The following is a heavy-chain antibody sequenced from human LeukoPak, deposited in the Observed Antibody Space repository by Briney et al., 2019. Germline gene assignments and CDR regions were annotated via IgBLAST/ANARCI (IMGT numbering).Heavy chain of an antibody. J-gene: IGHJ3*02. CDR3: ARRMYYYDSSGYYAPSTDAFDI. Sequence: ASVKVSCKASGYTFTSYGISWVRQAPGQGLEWMGWISAYNGNTNYAQKLQGRVTMTTDTSTSTAYMELRSLRSDDTAVYYCARRMYYYDSSGYYAPSTDAFDIWGQGTMVTVSS. CDR2: ISAYNGNT. CDR1: GYTFTSYG. D-gene: IGHD3-22*01. V-gene: IGHV1-18*01.